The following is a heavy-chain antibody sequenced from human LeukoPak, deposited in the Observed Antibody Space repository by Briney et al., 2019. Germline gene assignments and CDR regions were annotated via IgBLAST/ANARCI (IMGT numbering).Heavy chain of an antibody. V-gene: IGHV1-69*05. CDR2: LTPIFATR. CDR3: ARGSHYASSGSLFDY. J-gene: IGHJ4*02. CDR1: AATFTIYA. D-gene: IGHD3-22*01. Sequence: SVKVSCKASAATFTIYAISSVRHALGQGLEWMGWLTPIFATRNSAQTFQVRVTITTYEPPSTAYMELSSVRSEDTAVYYCARGSHYASSGSLFDYWGQGTLVTVSS.